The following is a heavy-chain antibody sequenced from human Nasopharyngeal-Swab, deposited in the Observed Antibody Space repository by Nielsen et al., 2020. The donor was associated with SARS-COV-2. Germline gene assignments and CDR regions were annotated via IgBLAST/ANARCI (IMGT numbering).Heavy chain of an antibody. CDR3: AKADNYDFWSAYSDH. D-gene: IGHD3-3*01. CDR2: ISGSGAGT. CDR1: GFTFSSYW. V-gene: IGHV3-23*01. J-gene: IGHJ5*02. Sequence: GESLKISCAASGFTFSSYWMSWVRQAPGKGLEWVSGISGSGAGTYYADSVKGRFTISRDNSKNTLYLQMNSLRAEDTAVYYCAKADNYDFWSAYSDHWGQGTLVTVSS.